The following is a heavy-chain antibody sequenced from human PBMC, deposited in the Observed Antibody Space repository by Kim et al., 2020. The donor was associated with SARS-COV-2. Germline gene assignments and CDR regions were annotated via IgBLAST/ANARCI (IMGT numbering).Heavy chain of an antibody. CDR2: IKQDGSEK. V-gene: IGHV3-7*03. J-gene: IGHJ5*02. Sequence: GGSLRLSCAASGFTFSSYWMSWVRQAPGKGLEWVANIKQDGSEKYYVDSVKGRFTISRDNAKNSLYLQMNSLRAEDTAVYYCARIGITMVRGVSINWFDPWGQGTLVTVSS. CDR3: ARIGITMVRGVSINWFDP. D-gene: IGHD3-10*01. CDR1: GFTFSSYW.